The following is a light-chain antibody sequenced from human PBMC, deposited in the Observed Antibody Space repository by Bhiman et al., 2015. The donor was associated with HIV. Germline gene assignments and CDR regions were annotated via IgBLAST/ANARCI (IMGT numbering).Light chain of an antibody. J-gene: IGLJ1*01. CDR3: AVWDDSLNGRV. V-gene: IGLV1-44*01. CDR1: NSNIGSHT. CDR2: SNN. Sequence: QSVLTQPPSASGTPGQRVTISCSGSNSNIGSHTVNWYQQFPGTAPKLLIYSNNQRPSGVPDRFSGSKSGTSASLAISGLQAEDEADYYCAVWDDSLNGRVFGTGTKVTVL.